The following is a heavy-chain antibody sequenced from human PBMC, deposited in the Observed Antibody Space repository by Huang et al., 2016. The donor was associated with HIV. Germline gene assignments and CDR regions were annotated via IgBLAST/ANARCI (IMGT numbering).Heavy chain of an antibody. V-gene: IGHV3-30*18. Sequence: QVHLEESGGGVVQPGRTLRLSCTAFGFMFSTFGIDWVRQAPGKRLGWVAGISNDGSRKYYGDSVKGRFTISRDNSKNIVYLQMNSLRPEDTAVYYCAKPSGDYEFFDFWGQGTVVTVSS. J-gene: IGHJ4*02. CDR1: GFMFSTFG. D-gene: IGHD4-17*01. CDR3: AKPSGDYEFFDF. CDR2: ISNDGSRK.